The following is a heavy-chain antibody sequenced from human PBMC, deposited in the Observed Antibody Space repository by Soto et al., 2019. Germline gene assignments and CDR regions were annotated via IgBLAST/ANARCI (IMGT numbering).Heavy chain of an antibody. J-gene: IGHJ6*02. CDR2: ISCYNGKT. CDR1: GYSFTAYG. V-gene: IGHV1-18*01. D-gene: IGHD3-3*01. Sequence: QVQVVQSGDEVKETGASVRVSCKTSGYSFTAYGISWVRQAPGQGLEWMGWISCYNGKTKYAQKVQGRVTMTTDKSTSKGYMEVRSMRSEDTAIYYCARDAPPPELRFLEWHNYDYNGMDVWGQGTTVTVSS. CDR3: ARDAPPPELRFLEWHNYDYNGMDV.